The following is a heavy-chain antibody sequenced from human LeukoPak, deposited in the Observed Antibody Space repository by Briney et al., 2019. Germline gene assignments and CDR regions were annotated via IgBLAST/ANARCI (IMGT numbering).Heavy chain of an antibody. CDR3: TTDPTLAYCGGDCLGY. CDR2: IKSKTDGGTT. D-gene: IGHD2-21*01. V-gene: IGHV3-15*01. Sequence: GGSLRLSCAASGFTFSNAWMSWVRQAPGKGLEWVGSIKSKTDGGTTDYAAPVKGRFTISRDDSKNTLYLQMNSLKTEDTAVYFCTTDPTLAYCGGDCLGYWGQGTLVTVSS. CDR1: GFTFSNAW. J-gene: IGHJ4*02.